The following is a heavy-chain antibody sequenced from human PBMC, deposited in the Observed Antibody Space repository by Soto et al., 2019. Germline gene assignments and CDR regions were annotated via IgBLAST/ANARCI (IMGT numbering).Heavy chain of an antibody. J-gene: IGHJ3*01. V-gene: IGHV2-5*02. D-gene: IGHD2-2*01. CDR3: AHAYGVTSWPTDAFDV. CDR2: IYWDDDT. Sequence: ITLKESGPTLVKPTQTLTLTCSFSGFSLSADGVGVGWIRQPPGKALEWLALIYWDDDTRYRPSLKSRLTITKDSSKNQVVLTMTNMDPVDTARYYCAHAYGVTSWPTDAFDVWGQGTVGTVSS. CDR1: GFSLSADGVG.